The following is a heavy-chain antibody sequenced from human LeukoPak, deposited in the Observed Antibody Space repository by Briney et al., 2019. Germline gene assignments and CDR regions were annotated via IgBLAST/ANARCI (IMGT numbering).Heavy chain of an antibody. V-gene: IGHV1-46*01. Sequence: ASVKVSCKASGYTFTSYYMHWVRQAPGQGLEWMGIINPSGGSTSYAQKFQGRVTMTRGMSTSTVYMELSSLRSEDTAVYYCAREGIQLWFSYWGQGTLVTVSS. J-gene: IGHJ4*02. CDR1: GYTFTSYY. CDR3: AREGIQLWFSY. D-gene: IGHD5-18*01. CDR2: INPSGGST.